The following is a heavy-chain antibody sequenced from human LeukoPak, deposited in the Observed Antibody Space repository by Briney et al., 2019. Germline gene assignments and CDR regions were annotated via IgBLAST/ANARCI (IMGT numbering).Heavy chain of an antibody. CDR3: ARDLMGIRGGSHYYYYMDV. CDR1: GGSISSYY. D-gene: IGHD2-15*01. CDR2: IYTSGST. Sequence: SETLSLTCTVSGGSISSYYWSWIRQPAGKGLEWIGRIYTSGSTNYNPSLKSRVTMSVDTSKNQFSLKLSSATAADTAVHYCARDLMGIRGGSHYYYYMDVWGKGTTVTVSS. J-gene: IGHJ6*03. V-gene: IGHV4-4*07.